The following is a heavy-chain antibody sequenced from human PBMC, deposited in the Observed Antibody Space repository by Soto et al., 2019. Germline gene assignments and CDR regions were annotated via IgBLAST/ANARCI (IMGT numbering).Heavy chain of an antibody. CDR1: ARGLG. D-gene: IGHD6-19*01. CDR3: TQAQPVAGSFNI. CDR2: IYWDNDE. J-gene: IGHJ3*02. V-gene: IGHV2-5*02. Sequence: SGPTLVNPTQTLTLTCTFTARGLGVGWIRQPPGKALEWLALIYWDNDERYSPSLKSRLTITKDTSNNQVFLTMTNMDPVDTATYYFTQAQPVAGSFNIWGHGVMVTVS.